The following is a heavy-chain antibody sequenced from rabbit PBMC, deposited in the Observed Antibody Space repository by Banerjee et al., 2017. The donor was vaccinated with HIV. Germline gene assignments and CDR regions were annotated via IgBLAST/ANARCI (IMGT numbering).Heavy chain of an antibody. CDR3: ARDAGTSYGYYFNL. V-gene: IGHV1S40*01. D-gene: IGHD8-1*01. J-gene: IGHJ4*01. Sequence: QSLEESGGDLVKPGASLTLTCTASGFSFSSTYYMCWVRQAPGKGLELIACIYPSGNTWYASWAKGRFTISLDNAQTTVFLQMTSLTAADTATYFCARDAGTSYGYYFNLWGPGTLVTV. CDR2: IYPSGNT. CDR1: GFSFSSTYY.